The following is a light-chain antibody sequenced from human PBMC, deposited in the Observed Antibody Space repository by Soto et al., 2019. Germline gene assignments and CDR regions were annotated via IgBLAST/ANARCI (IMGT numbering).Light chain of an antibody. Sequence: EVVLTQSPVTLSLSPGETATLSCRASQSFRGLLAWYQQKPGQAPRLLIYDAYNRATGIPPRFSGSGYGTDFTLTISSLEPEDAAVYYCQQRHMWPITFGQGTRLEIK. CDR2: DAY. J-gene: IGKJ5*01. CDR3: QQRHMWPIT. V-gene: IGKV3-11*01. CDR1: QSFRGL.